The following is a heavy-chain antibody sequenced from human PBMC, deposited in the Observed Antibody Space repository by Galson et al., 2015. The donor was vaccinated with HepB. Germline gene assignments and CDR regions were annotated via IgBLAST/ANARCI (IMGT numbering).Heavy chain of an antibody. J-gene: IGHJ3*02. D-gene: IGHD6-13*01. V-gene: IGHV3-73*01. Sequence: SLRLSCAASGFTFSGSAMHWVRQASGKGLEWVGRIRSKANSYATAYAASVKGRFTISRDDSKNTAYLQMNSLKTEDTAVYYCTRHLRGGLSIAAAGDDAFDIWGQGTMVTVSS. CDR1: GFTFSGSA. CDR3: TRHLRGGLSIAAAGDDAFDI. CDR2: IRSKANSYAT.